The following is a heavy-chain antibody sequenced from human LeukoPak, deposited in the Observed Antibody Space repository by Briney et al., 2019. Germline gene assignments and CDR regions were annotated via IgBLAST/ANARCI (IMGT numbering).Heavy chain of an antibody. V-gene: IGHV3-9*01. CDR1: GFTFDDYA. CDR3: AKTPDYGDDYYFDY. Sequence: SLRLSCAASGFTFDDYAMHWVRQAPGKGLEWVSGISWNSGSIGYADSVKGRFTISRDNAKNSLYLQMNSLRAEDTALYYCAKTPDYGDDYYFDYWGQGTLVTVSS. D-gene: IGHD4-17*01. CDR2: ISWNSGSI. J-gene: IGHJ4*02.